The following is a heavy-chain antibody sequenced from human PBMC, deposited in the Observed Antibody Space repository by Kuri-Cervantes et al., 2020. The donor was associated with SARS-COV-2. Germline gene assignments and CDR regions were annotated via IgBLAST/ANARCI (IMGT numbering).Heavy chain of an antibody. V-gene: IGHV4-34*01. Sequence: SETLSLTCAVYGGSFSGYYWSWIRQPPGKGLEWIGEINHSGSTNYNPSLKSQVTISVDTSKNQFSLKLSSVTAADTAVYYCARGGYSGYEGWFDPWGQGTLVTVSS. CDR2: INHSGST. CDR3: ARGGYSGYEGWFDP. J-gene: IGHJ5*02. CDR1: GGSFSGYY. D-gene: IGHD5-12*01.